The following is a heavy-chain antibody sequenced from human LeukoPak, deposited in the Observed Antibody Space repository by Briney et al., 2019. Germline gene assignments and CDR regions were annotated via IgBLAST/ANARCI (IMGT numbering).Heavy chain of an antibody. V-gene: IGHV3-30*18. CDR2: LSNDGSKS. Sequence: GGSLRLSCAASGFTFSSFGMHWVRQAPGKGLEWVAVLSNDGSKSYYADSVKGRFTISRDNSKNTLYLQMNSLRAEDTAVYYCVKDGSTVTLHADYWGQGTLVTVSS. D-gene: IGHD4-17*01. CDR3: VKDGSTVTLHADY. J-gene: IGHJ4*02. CDR1: GFTFSSFG.